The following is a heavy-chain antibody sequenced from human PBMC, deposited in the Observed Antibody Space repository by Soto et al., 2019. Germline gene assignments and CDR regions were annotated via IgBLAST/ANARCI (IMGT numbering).Heavy chain of an antibody. CDR2: TSYSSGT. D-gene: IGHD2-8*01. Sequence: QVQLQESGPGLVRPSQTLSLTCTVSAGSISTIKYYWSWIRQHPEKGLEWIGYTSYSSGTFSHSSRKSRVTISLDTSKKQFSLTLTSVTAADTAVYYCARSAQWDGFDPWGQGTMVTVSS. J-gene: IGHJ3*01. V-gene: IGHV4-31*03. CDR1: AGSISTIKYY. CDR3: ARSAQWDGFDP.